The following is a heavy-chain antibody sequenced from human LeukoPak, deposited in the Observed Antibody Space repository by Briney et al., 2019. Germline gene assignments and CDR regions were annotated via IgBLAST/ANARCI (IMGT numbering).Heavy chain of an antibody. CDR1: GFTFSSYA. J-gene: IGHJ6*02. V-gene: IGHV3-66*01. CDR2: IYSGGAT. CDR3: ARDSGVLPYGMDV. Sequence: GGSLRLSCAASGFTFSSYAMSWVRQAPGKGLEWVSVIYSGGATYYADSVKGRFTISRDNSKNTLYLQMNSLRAEDTAVYYCARDSGVLPYGMDVWGQGTTVTVSS. D-gene: IGHD1-26*01.